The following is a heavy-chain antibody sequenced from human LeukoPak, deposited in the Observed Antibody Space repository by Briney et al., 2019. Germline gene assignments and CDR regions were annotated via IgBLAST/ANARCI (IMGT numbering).Heavy chain of an antibody. CDR2: INPSGGST. J-gene: IGHJ6*03. CDR3: ARAGLVGATTSRYYYYYMDV. Sequence: ASVKVSCKASGYTFTSYYMHWVRPAPGQGLEWMGIINPSGGSTSYAQKFQGRVTMTRDMSTSTVYMELSSLRSEDTAVYYCARAGLVGATTSRYYYYYMDVWGKGTTVTVSS. V-gene: IGHV1-46*01. CDR1: GYTFTSYY. D-gene: IGHD1-26*01.